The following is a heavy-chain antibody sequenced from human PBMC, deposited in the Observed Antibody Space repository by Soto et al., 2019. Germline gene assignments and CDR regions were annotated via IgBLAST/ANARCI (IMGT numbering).Heavy chain of an antibody. Sequence: QVQLVQSGAEVKKPGSSVKVSCKASGGTFSSYAISWVRQAPGQGLEWMGGIIPIFGTANYAEKFQGRVTITADESTSTDYVELSSLRAEDTAVYYCARAGGAAAGTNWFDPWGQGTLVTVSS. CDR2: IIPIFGTA. CDR3: ARAGGAAAGTNWFDP. J-gene: IGHJ5*02. V-gene: IGHV1-69*12. CDR1: GGTFSSYA. D-gene: IGHD6-13*01.